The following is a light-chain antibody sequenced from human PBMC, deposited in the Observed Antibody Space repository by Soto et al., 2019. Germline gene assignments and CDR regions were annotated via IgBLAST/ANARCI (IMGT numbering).Light chain of an antibody. CDR1: QTISSW. J-gene: IGKJ1*01. CDR3: QHYNSYSEA. V-gene: IGKV1-5*03. CDR2: KAS. Sequence: DIQMTQSPSTLSGSVGDRVTITCRASQTISSWLAWYQQKPGKAPKLLIYKASTLKSGVPSRFSGSGSGTELTLTISSLQPDDGETYYCQHYNSYSEAFGQGTKVDI.